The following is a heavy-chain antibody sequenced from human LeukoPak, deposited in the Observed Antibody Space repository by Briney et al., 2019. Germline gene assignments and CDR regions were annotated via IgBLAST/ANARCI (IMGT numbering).Heavy chain of an antibody. CDR1: GFTFSSYE. D-gene: IGHD2-2*01. J-gene: IGHJ6*04. CDR2: ISSSGSTI. CDR3: ARGEYPLLPPYYYYYGMDV. V-gene: IGHV3-48*03. Sequence: GGSLRLSCAASGFTFSSYEMNWVRQAPGKGLEWVSYISSSGSTIYYADSVKGRFTISRDNAKNSLYLQMNSLRAEDTVVYYCARGEYPLLPPYYYYYGMDVWGKGTTVTVSS.